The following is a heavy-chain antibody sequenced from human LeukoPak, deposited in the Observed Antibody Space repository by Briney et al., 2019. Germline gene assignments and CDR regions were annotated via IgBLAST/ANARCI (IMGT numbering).Heavy chain of an antibody. CDR1: GFTFSSSW. J-gene: IGHJ4*02. CDR2: INRDGSSI. D-gene: IGHD3-10*01. Sequence: HPGGSLRLSCAASGFTFSSSWMHWVRQVPGKGLVWVSHINRDGSSISYADSVRGRFTISRDNAKNTLYLQMNSLRAEDTALYYCARVVGYGSGSSLDYWGQGTLVTVSS. CDR3: ARVVGYGSGSSLDY. V-gene: IGHV3-74*01.